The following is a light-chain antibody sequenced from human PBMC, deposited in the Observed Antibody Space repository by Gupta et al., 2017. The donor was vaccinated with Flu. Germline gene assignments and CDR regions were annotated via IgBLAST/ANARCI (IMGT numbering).Light chain of an antibody. Sequence: IVLTQSPATLSLSPGERATLSCRASQGGSTYLAWYQQKPGQAPSLLIYDASNRATGVPARFSGSGSGTDFTLTISSLEPEDFAVYYCTQRSAWSWNFGRGTKVEIK. CDR1: QGGSTY. V-gene: IGKV3-11*01. CDR2: DAS. J-gene: IGKJ1*01. CDR3: TQRSAWSWN.